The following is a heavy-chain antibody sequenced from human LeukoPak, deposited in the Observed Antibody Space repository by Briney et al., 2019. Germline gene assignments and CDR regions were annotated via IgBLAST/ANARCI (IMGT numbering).Heavy chain of an antibody. CDR2: VRSKLYGATT. Sequence: GRALRLSCTTCGFSFGDYAMSWVRQAPGNGLEWVGFVRSKLYGATTENAASVKGRLTFSRDDSKSIAYLQMNSLKTEDTAVYFCTRDSHFAFDYWGQGTLVTVSS. CDR3: TRDSHFAFDY. D-gene: IGHD2/OR15-2a*01. V-gene: IGHV3-49*04. J-gene: IGHJ4*02. CDR1: GFSFGDYA.